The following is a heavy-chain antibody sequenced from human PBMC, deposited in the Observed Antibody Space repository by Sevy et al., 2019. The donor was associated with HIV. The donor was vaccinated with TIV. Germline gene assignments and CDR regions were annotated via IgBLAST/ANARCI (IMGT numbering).Heavy chain of an antibody. V-gene: IGHV3-48*03. CDR2: ISGSGSSI. Sequence: GESLKISCAGSGFTFSSYDMNWVRQAPGKGLEWISKISGSGSSIYYADSVKGRFTIARDNAKNSLNLQMNSLRAEDTALYYCARNGGAYDTGFDPWGQGTLVTVSS. J-gene: IGHJ5*02. CDR1: GFTFSSYD. CDR3: ARNGGAYDTGFDP. D-gene: IGHD3-22*01.